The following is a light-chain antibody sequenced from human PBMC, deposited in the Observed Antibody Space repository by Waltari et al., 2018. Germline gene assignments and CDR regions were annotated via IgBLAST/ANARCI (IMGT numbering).Light chain of an antibody. CDR2: AAS. Sequence: DIQMTQSPSSLSASVVDKVTITCRASQSISSHLNWYQQKAAKAPKLLIYAASSLQSGVPSRFSGSGSGTDFTLTISSLQPEDFATYYCQQSYSAPHTFGGGTKVEIK. V-gene: IGKV1-39*01. CDR3: QQSYSAPHT. J-gene: IGKJ4*01. CDR1: QSISSH.